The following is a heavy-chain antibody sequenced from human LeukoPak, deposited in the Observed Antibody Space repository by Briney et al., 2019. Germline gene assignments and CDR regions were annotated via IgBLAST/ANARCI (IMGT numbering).Heavy chain of an antibody. V-gene: IGHV1-69*05. J-gene: IGHJ1*01. Sequence: RXXPGQGLEWMGGIIPIFGTANYAQKFQGRVTITTDESTSTAYMELSSLRSEDTAVYYCARDSAYCSSTSCYHYFQHXXQGXL. CDR2: IIPIFGTA. D-gene: IGHD2-2*01. CDR3: ARDSAYCSSTSCYHYFQH.